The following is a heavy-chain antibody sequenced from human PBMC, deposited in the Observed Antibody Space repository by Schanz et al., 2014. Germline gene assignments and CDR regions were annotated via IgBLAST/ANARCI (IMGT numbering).Heavy chain of an antibody. CDR3: AKGRFGELSAFDI. CDR2: ISGGSGTT. J-gene: IGHJ3*02. V-gene: IGHV3-23*04. CDR1: GFSFSSYA. D-gene: IGHD3-10*01. Sequence: EVQLVESGGGLVEPGGSLRLSCAASGFSFSSYAMCWVRQAPGKGLEWVSAISGGSGTTYYTDSVKGRFTISRDNSKITLYLQMNSLRAEDTAVYYCAKGRFGELSAFDIWGQGTMVTVSS.